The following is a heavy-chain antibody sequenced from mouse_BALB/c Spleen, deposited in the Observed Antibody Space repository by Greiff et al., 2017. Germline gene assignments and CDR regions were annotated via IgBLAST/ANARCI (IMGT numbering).Heavy chain of an antibody. CDR1: GFTFSSYT. J-gene: IGHJ3*01. CDR3: TRDPEIYDGPAWFAY. Sequence: EVKLMESGGGLVKPGGSLKLSCAASGFTFSSYTMSWVRQTPEKRLEWVATISSGGSYTYYPDSVKGRFTISRDNAKNTLYLQMSSLKSEDTAMYYCTRDPEIYDGPAWFAYWGQGTLVTVSA. V-gene: IGHV5-6-4*01. D-gene: IGHD2-3*01. CDR2: ISSGGSYT.